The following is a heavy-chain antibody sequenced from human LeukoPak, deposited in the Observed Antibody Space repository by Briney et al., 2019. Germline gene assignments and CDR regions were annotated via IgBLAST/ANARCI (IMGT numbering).Heavy chain of an antibody. J-gene: IGHJ6*02. V-gene: IGHV1-2*02. Sequence: ASVKVSCKASGYTFTGYYIHWVRQAPGQGLEWMGWVNPNSGGTIYEEKFQGRVNMTRATSISTAYLELTGLRSDDTAVYYCARRLQIVWYGLDVWGQGTSVTVSS. D-gene: IGHD2-21*01. CDR1: GYTFTGYY. CDR3: ARRLQIVWYGLDV. CDR2: VNPNSGGT.